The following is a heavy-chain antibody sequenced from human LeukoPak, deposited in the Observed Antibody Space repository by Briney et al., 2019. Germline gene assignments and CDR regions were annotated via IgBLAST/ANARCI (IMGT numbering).Heavy chain of an antibody. CDR1: GFTFTNYG. CDR2: ISAYNGDT. CDR3: ARVTAHQVGAFDI. J-gene: IGHJ3*02. V-gene: IGHV1-18*01. D-gene: IGHD5-18*01. Sequence: ASVKVSCKASGFTFTNYGISWVRQAPGQGLEWMGWISAYNGDTNYAQKLQGRVTMTTDTSTSTAYMELRSLRSDDTAVYYCARVTAHQVGAFDIWGQGTMVTVSS.